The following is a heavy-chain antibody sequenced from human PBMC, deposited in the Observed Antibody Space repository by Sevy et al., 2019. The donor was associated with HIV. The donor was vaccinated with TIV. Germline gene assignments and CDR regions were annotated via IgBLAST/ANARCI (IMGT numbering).Heavy chain of an antibody. CDR2: IKQDGSEK. D-gene: IGHD3-10*01. Sequence: GGSLRLSCAASGFTFSNFWMSWVRQAPGKGLEWVANIKQDGSEKYYVDSVEGRFTISRDNAKNSLYLQMNSLRAEDTAVYYCARVYRGDAEYFQHWGQGTLVTVSS. V-gene: IGHV3-7*01. CDR1: GFTFSNFW. J-gene: IGHJ1*01. CDR3: ARVYRGDAEYFQH.